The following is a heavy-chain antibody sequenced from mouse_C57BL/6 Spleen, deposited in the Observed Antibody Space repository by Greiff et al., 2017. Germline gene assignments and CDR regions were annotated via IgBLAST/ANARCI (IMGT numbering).Heavy chain of an antibody. D-gene: IGHD4-1*02. CDR3: AREVNWDWYFDG. CDR1: GFTFSDFY. Sequence: EVQRVESGGGLVQSGRSLRLSCATSGFTFSDFYMEWVRQAPGKGLEWIAASRNKANDYTTEYSASVKGRFIVSRDTSQSILYLQMNALRAEDTAIDYCAREVNWDWYFDGWGTGTTVTVSS. J-gene: IGHJ1*03. V-gene: IGHV7-1*01. CDR2: SRNKANDYTT.